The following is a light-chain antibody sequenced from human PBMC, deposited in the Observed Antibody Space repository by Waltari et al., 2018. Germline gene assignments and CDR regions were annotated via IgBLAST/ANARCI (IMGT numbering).Light chain of an antibody. V-gene: IGKV4-1*01. CDR3: QQCYTFPYT. J-gene: IGKJ2*01. CDR1: QSVVFSSNNKNY. Sequence: DIVLTQSPEYLPVSLGERATINCKSSQSVVFSSNNKNYLAWYQQKPGQPPKLLITWASTRESGVPGRFSGSGSETDFTLTISSLQAEDVAVYYCQQCYTFPYTFGQGTKLEIK. CDR2: WAS.